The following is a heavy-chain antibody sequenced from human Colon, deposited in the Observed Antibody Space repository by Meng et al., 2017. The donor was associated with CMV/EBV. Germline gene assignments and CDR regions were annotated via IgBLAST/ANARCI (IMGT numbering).Heavy chain of an antibody. Sequence: GESLKISCVASGFAFSSYEMNWVRQAPGKGLEWVAVISYDGSNKYHADSVKGRFTISRDNSKNTLYLQMNSLRADDTAVYYCARERRAAAGLFYYGMDVWGPGTTVTVSS. CDR3: ARERRAAAGLFYYGMDV. CDR1: GFAFSSYE. V-gene: IGHV3-30-3*01. J-gene: IGHJ6*02. D-gene: IGHD6-13*01. CDR2: ISYDGSNK.